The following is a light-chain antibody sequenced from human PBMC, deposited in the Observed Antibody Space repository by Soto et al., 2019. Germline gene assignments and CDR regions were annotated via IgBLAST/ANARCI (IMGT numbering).Light chain of an antibody. V-gene: IGLV2-14*01. CDR3: SSYTAFSTWV. Sequence: QSALTQPASVSGSPGQSITISCTGTSSDVGGYNYVSWYQLHPGKAPKLMISEVTNRPSGVSSRFSGSKSGNTASLTISGLQADDEADYYCSSYTAFSTWVFGGGTQLTVL. CDR1: SSDVGGYNY. CDR2: EVT. J-gene: IGLJ3*02.